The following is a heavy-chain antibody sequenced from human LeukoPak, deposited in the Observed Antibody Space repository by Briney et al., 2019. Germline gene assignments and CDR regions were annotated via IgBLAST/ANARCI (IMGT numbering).Heavy chain of an antibody. CDR1: GGSISSGDYY. J-gene: IGHJ4*02. CDR2: IYYSGST. D-gene: IGHD5-18*01. V-gene: IGHV4-61*08. Sequence: PSQTLSLTCTVSGGSISSGDYYWSWIRQPPGKGLEWIGYIYYSGSTNYNPSLKSRVTISVDTSKNQFSLKLSSVTAADTAVYYCARDQGYGLPFDYWGQGTLVTVSS. CDR3: ARDQGYGLPFDY.